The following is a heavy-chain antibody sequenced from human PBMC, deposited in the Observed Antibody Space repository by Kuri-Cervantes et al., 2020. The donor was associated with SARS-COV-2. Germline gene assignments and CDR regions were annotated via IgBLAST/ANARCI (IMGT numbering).Heavy chain of an antibody. D-gene: IGHD2-2*01. V-gene: IGHV4-4*07. CDR2: IYTSGST. CDR3: ARCCQSLLIVVLPAVRSHYGMDV. Sequence: SETLSLTCTVYGGSISSYYWSWIRQPAGKGLEWIGRIYTSGSTNYNPSLKSRVTMSVDTSKKQFSLKLSSVTDADTAVYYCARCCQSLLIVVLPAVRSHYGMDVWGQGTTVTVSS. CDR1: GGSISSYY. J-gene: IGHJ6*02.